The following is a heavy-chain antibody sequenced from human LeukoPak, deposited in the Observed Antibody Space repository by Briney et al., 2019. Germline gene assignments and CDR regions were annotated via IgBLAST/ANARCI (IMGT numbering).Heavy chain of an antibody. CDR2: VYYSGNT. CDR3: ARVTMVGGFDP. J-gene: IGHJ5*02. CDR1: GGSITSSSYY. D-gene: IGHD3-10*01. Sequence: SETLSLTCTVSGGSITSSSYYWGWIRQPPGKGLEWIGSVYYSGNTYYNSSLKSRVTISVDTSKNQFSLKLSSVTAADTAVYYCARVTMVGGFDPWGQGTLVTVSS. V-gene: IGHV4-39*07.